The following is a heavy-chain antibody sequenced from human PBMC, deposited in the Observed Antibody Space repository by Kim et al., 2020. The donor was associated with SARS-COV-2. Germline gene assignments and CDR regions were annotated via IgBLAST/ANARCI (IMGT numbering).Heavy chain of an antibody. V-gene: IGHV3-74*01. D-gene: IGHD3-22*01. J-gene: IGHJ1*01. CDR3: ARAGDYDRSGYYGFFHR. Sequence: VEGRFTISRDNAKNTLYLEMESLGPEDTAVYYCARAGDYDRSGYYGFFHRWGQGALVTVSS.